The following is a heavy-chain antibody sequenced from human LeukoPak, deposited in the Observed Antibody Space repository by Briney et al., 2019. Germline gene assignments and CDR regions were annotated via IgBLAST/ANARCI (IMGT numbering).Heavy chain of an antibody. Sequence: SETLSLTCAVYGGSFSGYYWSWIRQPPGKGLEWIGEINHSGSTNYNPSLKSRVTISVDTSKNQFSLKLSSVTAADTAVYYCARGPIWGELNYYFDSWGQGTLVTVSS. J-gene: IGHJ4*02. V-gene: IGHV4-34*01. D-gene: IGHD1-26*01. CDR2: INHSGST. CDR1: GGSFSGYY. CDR3: ARGPIWGELNYYFDS.